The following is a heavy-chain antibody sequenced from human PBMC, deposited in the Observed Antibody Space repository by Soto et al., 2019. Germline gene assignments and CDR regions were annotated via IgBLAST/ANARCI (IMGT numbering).Heavy chain of an antibody. Sequence: QVQLVQSGAEVKKPGASVKVSCKASGYTFTSYAMHWVRQAPGQRLEWMGWINAGNGNTKYSQKFHGRVTITRDTCASTAYMELSSLRSEDTAVYYCARVCRGYDPFDYWGQGTLVTVSS. CDR1: GYTFTSYA. D-gene: IGHD5-12*01. J-gene: IGHJ4*02. CDR2: INAGNGNT. V-gene: IGHV1-3*01. CDR3: ARVCRGYDPFDY.